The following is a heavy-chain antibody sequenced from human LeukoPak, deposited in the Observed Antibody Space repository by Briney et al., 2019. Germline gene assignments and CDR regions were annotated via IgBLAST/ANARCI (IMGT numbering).Heavy chain of an antibody. CDR1: GGSISSSDYY. CDR3: ARDPYCSGGSCWVRYAFDI. Sequence: SETLSLTCTVSGGSISSSDYYWGWIRQPPGKGLEWIASIYYSGTTHYNPSLKSRVTISVDTSKNQFSLKLTSVTAADTAVYYCARDPYCSGGSCWVRYAFDIWGQGTKVTVSS. J-gene: IGHJ3*02. V-gene: IGHV4-39*07. CDR2: IYYSGTT. D-gene: IGHD2-15*01.